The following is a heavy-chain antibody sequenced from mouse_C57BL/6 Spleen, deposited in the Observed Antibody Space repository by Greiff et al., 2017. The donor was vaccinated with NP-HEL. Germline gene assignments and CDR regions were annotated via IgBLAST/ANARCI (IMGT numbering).Heavy chain of an antibody. CDR1: GYTFTSYT. J-gene: IGHJ4*01. CDR3: ARGLDYGNYDAMDY. D-gene: IGHD2-1*01. CDR2: INPSSGYT. V-gene: IGHV1-4*01. Sequence: VQLQESGAELARPGASVKMSCKASGYTFTSYTMHWVKQRPGQGLEWIGYINPSSGYTKYNQKFKDKATLTADKYSSTAYMQLSSLTSEDSAVYYCARGLDYGNYDAMDYWGQGTSVTVSS.